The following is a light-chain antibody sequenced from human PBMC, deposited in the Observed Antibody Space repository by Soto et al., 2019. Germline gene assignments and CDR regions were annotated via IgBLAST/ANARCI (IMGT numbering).Light chain of an antibody. CDR3: QQPSSWI. CDR1: QSVSSY. Sequence: EIVLTQSPATLSLSPGERATLSCRASQSVSSYLAWYQQKPGQAPRLLIYDASNTATGIPARFSGSGSGTYFTLIISSLVPEDFAVYYCQQPSSWIFGPGTKVDIK. CDR2: DAS. V-gene: IGKV3-11*01. J-gene: IGKJ3*01.